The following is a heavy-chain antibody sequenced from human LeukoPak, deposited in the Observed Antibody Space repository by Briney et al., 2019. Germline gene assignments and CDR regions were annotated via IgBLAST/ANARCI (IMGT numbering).Heavy chain of an antibody. D-gene: IGHD3-3*01. Sequence: GGSLRLSCAASEFTVSSNYMTWVRQAPGKGLEWVSIIYSGDTTYYTDSVKGRFTISRDNSKNTLYLQMNSLRAEDTAVYYCARDRFNSMDVWGQGTTVTVSS. CDR1: EFTVSSNY. CDR3: ARDRFNSMDV. V-gene: IGHV3-66*01. J-gene: IGHJ6*02. CDR2: IYSGDTT.